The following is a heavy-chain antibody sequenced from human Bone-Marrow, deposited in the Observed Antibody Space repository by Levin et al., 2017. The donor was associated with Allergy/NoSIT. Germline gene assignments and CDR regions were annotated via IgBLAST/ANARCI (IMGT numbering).Heavy chain of an antibody. CDR1: GGSISSGDYY. J-gene: IGHJ5*02. CDR2: IYYSGAT. CDR3: AREALNDSWFDP. V-gene: IGHV4-30-4*01. Sequence: SQTLSLTCTVSGGSISSGDYYWSWIRQSPGKGLEWIGYIYYSGATSYSPSLKSRVFISVDRSKNHFSLKLSSVTAADTAVYYCAREALNDSWFDPWGQGTLVTVSS.